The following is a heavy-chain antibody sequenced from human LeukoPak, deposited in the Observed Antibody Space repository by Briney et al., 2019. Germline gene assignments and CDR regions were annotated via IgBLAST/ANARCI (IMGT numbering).Heavy chain of an antibody. CDR1: GFTFSSYG. D-gene: IGHD3-22*01. J-gene: IGHJ4*02. CDR3: AKSIGYDSSGYLPN. Sequence: GGSLRLSCAASGFTFSSYGMHWVRQAPGKWLEWVAVISYDGSNKYYADSVKGRFTISRDNSKNTLYLQMNSLRAEDTAVYYCAKSIGYDSSGYLPNWGQGTLVTVSS. CDR2: ISYDGSNK. V-gene: IGHV3-30*18.